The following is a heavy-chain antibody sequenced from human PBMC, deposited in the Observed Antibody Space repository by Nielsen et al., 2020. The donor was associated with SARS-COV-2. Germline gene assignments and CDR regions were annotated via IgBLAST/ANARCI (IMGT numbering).Heavy chain of an antibody. J-gene: IGHJ3*02. V-gene: IGHV3-20*04. CDR3: ARRRAGYYLDAFDI. D-gene: IGHD1-26*01. Sequence: GESLKISCAASGFTFDDYAMHWVRQAPGKGLEWVSGINWNGGSTGYADSVKGRFTISRDNAKNSLYLKMNRLRVDDTALYYCARRRAGYYLDAFDIWGQGTMFTVSS. CDR1: GFTFDDYA. CDR2: INWNGGST.